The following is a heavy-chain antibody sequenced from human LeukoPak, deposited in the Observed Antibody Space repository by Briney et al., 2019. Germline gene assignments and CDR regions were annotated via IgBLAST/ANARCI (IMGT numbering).Heavy chain of an antibody. CDR2: ISSSSSTI. J-gene: IGHJ5*02. D-gene: IGHD6-19*01. CDR1: GFIFSGSW. V-gene: IGHV3-48*02. Sequence: GGSLRLSCTASGFIFSGSWMAWIRQAPGKGLEWVSYISSSSSTIYYADSVQGRFTISRDNAKNSLYLQMNSLRDEDTAVYYCARGTAYSSGWYNWFDPWGQGTLVTVSS. CDR3: ARGTAYSSGWYNWFDP.